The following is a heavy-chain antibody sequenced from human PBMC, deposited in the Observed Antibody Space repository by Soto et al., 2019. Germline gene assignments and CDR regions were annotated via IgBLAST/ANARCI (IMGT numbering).Heavy chain of an antibody. D-gene: IGHD3-16*02. CDR1: GFTFSSYG. J-gene: IGHJ3*02. CDR3: ANGPRSMITFGGVIVIPYDAFDI. CDR2: ISYDGSNK. V-gene: IGHV3-30*18. Sequence: GGSLRLSCAASGFTFSSYGMHWVRQAPGKGLEWVAVISYDGSNKYYADSVKGRFTISRDNSKNTLYLQMNSLRAEDTAVYYCANGPRSMITFGGVIVIPYDAFDIWGQG.